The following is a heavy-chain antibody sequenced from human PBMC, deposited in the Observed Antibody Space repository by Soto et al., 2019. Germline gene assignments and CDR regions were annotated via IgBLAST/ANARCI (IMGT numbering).Heavy chain of an antibody. Sequence: ASVKVSCKASGYTFTSYGISWVRQAPGQGLEWMGWISAYNGNTNYAQKLQGRVTITRDTSTSTAYMELSSLRSDDTAVYYCAREAGQMACTFYYYYMDVWGKGTTVTVSS. J-gene: IGHJ6*03. CDR2: ISAYNGNT. CDR3: AREAGQMACTFYYYYMDV. D-gene: IGHD6-19*01. V-gene: IGHV1-18*01. CDR1: GYTFTSYG.